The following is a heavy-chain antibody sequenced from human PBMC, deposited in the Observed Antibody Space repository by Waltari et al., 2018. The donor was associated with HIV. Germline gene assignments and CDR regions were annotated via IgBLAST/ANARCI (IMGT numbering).Heavy chain of an antibody. CDR3: AKDRCGDDCHVGGLDV. V-gene: IGHV3-30*18. Sequence: QEQLTASGGGVVQPGKSQRLSCVASGFFFGSYAIKWVRQGPGKGLEWVAVISFDGTKKYYSESMKDRISISRDNSENTVFLQMNSLRVEDTAVYYCAKDRCGDDCHVGGLDVWGQGITVIVSS. CDR2: ISFDGTKK. J-gene: IGHJ6*02. D-gene: IGHD2-21*02. CDR1: GFFFGSYA.